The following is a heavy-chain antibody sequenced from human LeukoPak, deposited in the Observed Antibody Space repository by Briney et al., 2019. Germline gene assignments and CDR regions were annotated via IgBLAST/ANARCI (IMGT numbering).Heavy chain of an antibody. CDR1: GFTFSSYA. CDR2: ISGSGGNT. V-gene: IGHV3-23*01. J-gene: IGHJ4*02. CDR3: ARAHYSSFDY. Sequence: GGSLRLSCAASGFTFSSYAMSWVRQAPGKGLEWVSSISGSGGNTYYADCVKGRFTISRDNSKNTLYLQMNSLRAEDTAVYYCARAHYSSFDYWGQGPLVTVSS. D-gene: IGHD2-2*01.